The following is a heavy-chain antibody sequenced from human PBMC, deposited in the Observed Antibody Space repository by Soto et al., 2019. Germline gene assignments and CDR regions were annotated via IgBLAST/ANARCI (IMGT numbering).Heavy chain of an antibody. J-gene: IGHJ6*02. CDR3: TTESGEAYDSKYYYYYGMDV. V-gene: IGHV3-15*07. CDR1: GFTFSNAW. CDR2: IKSKTDGGTT. Sequence: GGSLRLSCAASGFTFSNAWMNWVRQAPGKGLEWVGRIKSKTDGGTTDYAAPVKGRFTISRGDSKNTLYLQMNSLKTEDTAVYYCTTESGEAYDSKYYYYYGMDVWGQGTTVTVSS. D-gene: IGHD3-22*01.